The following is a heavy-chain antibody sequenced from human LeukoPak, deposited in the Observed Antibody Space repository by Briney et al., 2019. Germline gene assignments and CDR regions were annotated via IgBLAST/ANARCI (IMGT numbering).Heavy chain of an antibody. Sequence: GGSLRLSCAASGLTFTNAWMNWVRQAPGKGLEWVGRIKSKADGETIDYAAPVKGRFTFSRDDSKNMLYLQMNSLKSEDTAVYYCSTLTSRGLSDSWGQGTLVTVSS. J-gene: IGHJ4*02. D-gene: IGHD1-20*01. CDR3: STLTSRGLSDS. CDR1: GLTFTNAW. CDR2: IKSKADGETI. V-gene: IGHV3-15*07.